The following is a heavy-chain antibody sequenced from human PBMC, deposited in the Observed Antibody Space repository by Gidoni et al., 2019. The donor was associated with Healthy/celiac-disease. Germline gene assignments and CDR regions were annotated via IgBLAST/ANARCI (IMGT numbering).Heavy chain of an antibody. CDR3: AQTSGYSYGRYYYYGMDV. D-gene: IGHD5-18*01. J-gene: IGHJ6*02. V-gene: IGHV1-69*01. CDR2: IIPICGTA. CDR1: GRPFSSYA. Sequence: QVQLVQSGADVKKPGSSVTVSCKASGRPFSSYAISWVRQAPGQGLEWMGGIIPICGTANYAQKFQGRVTITADESTSTAYMELSSLRSEDTAVYYCAQTSGYSYGRYYYYGMDVWGQGTTVTVSS.